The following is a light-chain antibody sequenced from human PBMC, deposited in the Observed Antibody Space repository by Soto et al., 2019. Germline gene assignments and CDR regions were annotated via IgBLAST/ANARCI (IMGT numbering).Light chain of an antibody. Sequence: DIQMTQSPSSLSASVGDRVTVTCRASQGISSYLAWYQQKPGKVPNLLIFAASTLQPGVPSRFSGSGSGTDFTLTIRSLQPEDVATYYCQKYDSASSPTFGGGTKVEIK. CDR3: QKYDSASSPT. CDR1: QGISSY. CDR2: AAS. V-gene: IGKV1-27*01. J-gene: IGKJ4*01.